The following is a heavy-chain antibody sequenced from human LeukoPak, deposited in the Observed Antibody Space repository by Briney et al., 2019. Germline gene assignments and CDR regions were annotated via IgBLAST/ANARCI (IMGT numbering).Heavy chain of an antibody. CDR2: IYYSGST. D-gene: IGHD2-21*02. CDR3: ARNMTAITRLDVFDL. V-gene: IGHV4-39*02. CDR1: GTSMINSHY. J-gene: IGHJ3*01. Sequence: SETLSLTCTVSGTSMINSHYWGWIRQSPGKGLEWIGSIYYSGSTFYNPSLKSRITISVDTSKNHFPLELRSVTAADTAIYYCARNMTAITRLDVFDLWGPGTMVTVSS.